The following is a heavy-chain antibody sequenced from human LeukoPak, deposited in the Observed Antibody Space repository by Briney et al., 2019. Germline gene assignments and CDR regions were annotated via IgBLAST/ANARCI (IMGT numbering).Heavy chain of an antibody. V-gene: IGHV3-7*01. CDR1: GFTFTNYW. D-gene: IGHD3-3*01. CDR3: ARLREIPVFGVVTKSTSYFNY. Sequence: GGSLRLSCAASGFTFTNYWMSWVRQAPGKGLELVANIKQDRSEKYYVDSVKGRFTISRDNAKNSLYLQMNSLRAEDTAVYYCARLREIPVFGVVTKSTSYFNYWGQGTLVTVSS. CDR2: IKQDRSEK. J-gene: IGHJ4*02.